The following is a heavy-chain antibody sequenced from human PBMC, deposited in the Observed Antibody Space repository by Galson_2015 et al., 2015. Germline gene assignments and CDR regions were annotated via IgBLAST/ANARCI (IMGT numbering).Heavy chain of an antibody. D-gene: IGHD1-26*01. CDR3: AGWELLRGGEPYMDV. CDR2: FDPEDGET. J-gene: IGHJ6*02. V-gene: IGHV1-24*01. Sequence: SVKVSCKVSGYTLTELSMHWVRQAPGKGLEWMGGFDPEDGETIYAQKFQGRVTMTGDTPTDTAYMELSSLRSEDTAVYYCAGWELLRGGEPYMDVWGQGTTVTVSS. CDR1: GYTLTELS.